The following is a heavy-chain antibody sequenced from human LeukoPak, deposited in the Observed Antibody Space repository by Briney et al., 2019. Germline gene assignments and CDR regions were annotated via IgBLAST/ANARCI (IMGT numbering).Heavy chain of an antibody. CDR3: ARATLPGDAFDI. Sequence: GGSLRLSCAASGFTFSSYDMHWVRQATGKGLEWVSAIGTAGDTYYPGSVKGRFTISRENAKNSLYLQMNSLRAGDTAVYYCARATLPGDAFDIWGQGTMVTVSS. V-gene: IGHV3-13*01. CDR1: GFTFSSYD. D-gene: IGHD2-15*01. CDR2: IGTAGDT. J-gene: IGHJ3*02.